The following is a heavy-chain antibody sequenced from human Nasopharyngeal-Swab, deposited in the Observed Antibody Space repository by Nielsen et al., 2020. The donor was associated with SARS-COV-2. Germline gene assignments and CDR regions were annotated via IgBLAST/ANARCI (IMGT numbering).Heavy chain of an antibody. D-gene: IGHD2-2*01. V-gene: IGHV1-3*01. Sequence: ASVKVSCKASGGTFSSYAMHWVRQAPGQRLEWMGWINAGNGNTKYSQKFQGRVTITRDTSASTAYMELSSLRSEDTAVYYCARDYQRDYMGYYGMDVWGQGTTVTVSS. CDR1: GGTFSSYA. J-gene: IGHJ6*02. CDR3: ARDYQRDYMGYYGMDV. CDR2: INAGNGNT.